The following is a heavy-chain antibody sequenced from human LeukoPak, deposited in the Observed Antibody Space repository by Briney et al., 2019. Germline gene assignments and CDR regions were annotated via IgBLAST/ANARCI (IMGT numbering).Heavy chain of an antibody. CDR1: GGSISSYY. Sequence: SETLSLTCTVSGGSISSYYWSWIRQPPGKGLEWIGYIYYSGSTNYNPSLKSRVTISVDTSKNQFSLKLSSVTAADTAVYYCARDGHKWLPEYYFDYWGQGTLVTVSS. CDR2: IYYSGST. D-gene: IGHD3-22*01. J-gene: IGHJ4*02. CDR3: ARDGHKWLPEYYFDY. V-gene: IGHV4-59*01.